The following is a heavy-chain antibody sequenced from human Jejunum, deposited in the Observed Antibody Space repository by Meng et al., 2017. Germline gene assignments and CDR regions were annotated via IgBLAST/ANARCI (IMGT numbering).Heavy chain of an antibody. Sequence: QVQLEQSGAEVKQTGSAGKVACKTSGDTFNNYAISWVRQAPGQGLEWMGGIRPYIDATNYAPNFQGRVTITADKTTSTAYMELRSLTSDDTAVYYCARDGFSGSYYGHWGQGTLVTVSS. CDR1: GDTFNNYA. J-gene: IGHJ4*02. CDR2: IRPYIDAT. V-gene: IGHV1-69*10. CDR3: ARDGFSGSYYGH. D-gene: IGHD1-26*01.